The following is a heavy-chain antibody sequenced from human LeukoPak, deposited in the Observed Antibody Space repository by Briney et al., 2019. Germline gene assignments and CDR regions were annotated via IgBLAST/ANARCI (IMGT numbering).Heavy chain of an antibody. CDR1: GFTFSNYD. J-gene: IGHJ4*02. CDR2: VWYDGSDK. V-gene: IGHV3-33*01. D-gene: IGHD3-10*01. CDR3: ARDAAWGVSLDY. Sequence: GGSLRLSCEASGFTFSNYDMHWVRQAPGKGLEWLAIVWYDGSDKYYADSVKGRFTVSRDNSKNTLYLQMNSLRADDTAVYYCARDAAWGVSLDYWGQGTLVTVSS.